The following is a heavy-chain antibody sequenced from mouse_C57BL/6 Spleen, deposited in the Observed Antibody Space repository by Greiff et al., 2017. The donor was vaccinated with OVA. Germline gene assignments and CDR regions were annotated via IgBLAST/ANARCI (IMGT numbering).Heavy chain of an antibody. D-gene: IGHD2-5*01. V-gene: IGHV1-7*01. Sequence: QVQLQQSGAELAKPGASVKLSCKASGYTFTSYWMHWVKQRPGQGLEWIGYINPSSGYTKYNQKFKDKATLTADKSSNTAYMQLSSLTYEDSAVYYCARYSKDFDYWGQGTTLTVSS. CDR2: INPSSGYT. CDR3: ARYSKDFDY. CDR1: GYTFTSYW. J-gene: IGHJ2*01.